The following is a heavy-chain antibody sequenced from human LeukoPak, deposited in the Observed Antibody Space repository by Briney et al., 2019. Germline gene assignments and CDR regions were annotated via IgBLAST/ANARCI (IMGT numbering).Heavy chain of an antibody. Sequence: PGGSLRLSCAASGFTVSGNYMNWVRQAPGKGLEWVSVIYRDGTTSSADSVKGRFTISRDNSKNSMYLQMNSRRAEDTAVYYCAREFNAYFDYWGQGTLVTASS. CDR3: AREFNAYFDY. D-gene: IGHD2-8*01. CDR1: GFTVSGNY. J-gene: IGHJ4*02. V-gene: IGHV3-53*01. CDR2: IYRDGTT.